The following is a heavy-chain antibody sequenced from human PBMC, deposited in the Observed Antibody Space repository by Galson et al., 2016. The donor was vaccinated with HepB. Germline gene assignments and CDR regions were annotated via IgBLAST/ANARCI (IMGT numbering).Heavy chain of an antibody. CDR3: ASWGEAHDVWACDI. D-gene: IGHD7-27*01. V-gene: IGHV4-59*13. J-gene: IGHJ3*02. CDR1: GASISSYY. CDR2: THYTGNS. Sequence: ETLSLTCTVPGASISSYYWNWIRQSPGKGLEWIGYTHYTGNSNYNPSLKSRVTMSVDTSKNQFSLTLSSVTAAATAVYYCASWGEAHDVWACDIWGQGTMVTVSS.